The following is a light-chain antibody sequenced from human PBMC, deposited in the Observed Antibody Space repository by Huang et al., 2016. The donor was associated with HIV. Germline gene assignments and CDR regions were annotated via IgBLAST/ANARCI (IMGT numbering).Light chain of an antibody. CDR2: DVS. J-gene: IGKJ4*01. V-gene: IGKV3-11*01. Sequence: EIVLTQSPVTLSLSPGDRATLSCRASQSIGTYLAWNQQKSGQAPRLLIYDVSNRAAGVPARFSASGSETDFTLTIASLDPDDFAIYHCQQRSKWPLTFGGGTKVEMK. CDR3: QQRSKWPLT. CDR1: QSIGTY.